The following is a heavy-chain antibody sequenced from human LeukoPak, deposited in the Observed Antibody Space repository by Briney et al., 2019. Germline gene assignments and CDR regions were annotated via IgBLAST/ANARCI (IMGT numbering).Heavy chain of an antibody. Sequence: GGSLRLSCAASGFTFDDYGMSWVRQAPGKGLWWVSGINWDGGNTGYADSVKGRFTISRDNAKNSLSLQMNSLRAEDTALYYCARGGYSGSYYEDFDYWGQGTLVTVSS. CDR1: GFTFDDYG. D-gene: IGHD1-26*01. V-gene: IGHV3-20*04. CDR2: INWDGGNT. J-gene: IGHJ4*02. CDR3: ARGGYSGSYYEDFDY.